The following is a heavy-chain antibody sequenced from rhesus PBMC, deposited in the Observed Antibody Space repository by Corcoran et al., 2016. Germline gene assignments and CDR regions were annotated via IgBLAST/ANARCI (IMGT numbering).Heavy chain of an antibody. J-gene: IGHJ4*01. CDR2: IYGKGSSN. V-gene: IGHV4-143*01. Sequence: QVQLQESGPGLVKPSETLSLTCTVSGGSISGYYYWSWIRQPPGKGLEWIGGIYGKGSSNYSNPSLKSRVTISKDTSKNQFSLKLSSVTAADTAVYYCARIYTVGTALFDYWGQGVLVTVSS. D-gene: IGHD5-24*01. CDR1: GGSISGYYY. CDR3: ARIYTVGTALFDY.